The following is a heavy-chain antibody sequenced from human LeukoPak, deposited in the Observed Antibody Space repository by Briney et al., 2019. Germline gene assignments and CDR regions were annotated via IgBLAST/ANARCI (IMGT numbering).Heavy chain of an antibody. CDR3: ARVPAAIVNHKGRAGFDP. CDR2: MNPNSGNT. V-gene: IGHV1-8*03. CDR1: GYTFTSYD. D-gene: IGHD2-2*02. J-gene: IGHJ5*02. Sequence: GASVKVSCKASGYTFTSYDINWVRQAPGQGLEWMGWMNPNSGNTGYAQKFQGRVTITRNTSISTAYKELSSLRSEDTAVYYCARVPAAIVNHKGRAGFDPWGQGTLVTVSS.